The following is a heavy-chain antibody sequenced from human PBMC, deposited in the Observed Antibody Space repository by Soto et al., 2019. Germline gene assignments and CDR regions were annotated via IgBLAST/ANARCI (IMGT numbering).Heavy chain of an antibody. J-gene: IGHJ5*02. CDR3: ARWVFSNYNWSDP. Sequence: QVQLQESGPGLVKPSETLSLTCTVSGGSISSYYWSWIRQPPGKGLEWIGYIYYSGSTNYNPSLKSRVTISVDTSKNQFSLKLSSVTAADTAVYYCARWVFSNYNWSDPWGQGTLVTVSS. V-gene: IGHV4-59*08. CDR2: IYYSGST. D-gene: IGHD4-4*01. CDR1: GGSISSYY.